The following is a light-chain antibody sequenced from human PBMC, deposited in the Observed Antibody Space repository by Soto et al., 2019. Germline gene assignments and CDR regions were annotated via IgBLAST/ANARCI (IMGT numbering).Light chain of an antibody. J-gene: IGLJ1*01. CDR3: SSYTSSSTLV. CDR1: RSEGGGYNY. CDR2: DVS. V-gene: IGLV2-14*01. Sequence: SCPTQAAPLFGAPWQADTLSLPGTRSEGGGYNYVSWYQQHPGKAPKLMIYDVSNRPSGVSNRFSGSKSGNTASLTISGLQAEDEADYYCSSYTSSSTLVFGTGTKVTVL.